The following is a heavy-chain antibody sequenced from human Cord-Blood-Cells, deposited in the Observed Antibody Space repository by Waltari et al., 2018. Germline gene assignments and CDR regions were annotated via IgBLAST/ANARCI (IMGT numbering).Heavy chain of an antibody. D-gene: IGHD5-12*01. J-gene: IGHJ4*02. CDR2: IYYSGST. CDR1: GGSISSSSYY. Sequence: QLQLQESGPGLVKPSETLSLTCTVSGGSISSSSYYWGWIRQPPGKGLGWIGSIYYSGSTYYNPSRKSRVTISVDTSKNQFSLKLSSVTAADTAVYYCARRVATITGFDYWGQGTLVTVSS. CDR3: ARRVATITGFDY. V-gene: IGHV4-39*01.